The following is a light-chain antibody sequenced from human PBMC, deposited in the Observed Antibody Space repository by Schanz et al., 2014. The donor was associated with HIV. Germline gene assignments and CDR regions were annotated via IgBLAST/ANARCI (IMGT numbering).Light chain of an antibody. CDR2: EVT. V-gene: IGLV2-14*03. J-gene: IGLJ3*02. Sequence: QSALTQPASVSGSPGQSITISCTGTSNDVGGHNYVSWFQQHPGRAPKLLIFEVTNRPSGIPNRFSGSKSGNTASLTISSLQAEDEADYYCSSYTTTNTWLFGGGTKLTVL. CDR3: SSYTTTNTWL. CDR1: SNDVGGHNY.